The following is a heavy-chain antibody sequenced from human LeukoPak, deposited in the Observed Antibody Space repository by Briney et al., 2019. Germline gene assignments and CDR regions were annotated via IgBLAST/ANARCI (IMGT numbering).Heavy chain of an antibody. Sequence: QPGRSLSLSCAASAFTFTSTSTGCVSQAPGDGRQFVLGITSEGSSLDYADYVRGRFTISRDNSKNTLYLQMTGLRVEDTALYYCVRGLYGLGWNYWGPGTLVTVSS. D-gene: IGHD3-10*01. CDR3: VRGLYGLGWNY. J-gene: IGHJ4*02. CDR1: AFTFTSTS. CDR2: ITSEGSSL. V-gene: IGHV3-64D*06.